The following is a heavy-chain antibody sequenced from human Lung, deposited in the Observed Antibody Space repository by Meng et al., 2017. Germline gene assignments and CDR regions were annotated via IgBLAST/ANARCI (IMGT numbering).Heavy chain of an antibody. D-gene: IGHD4-17*01. Sequence: EVRLVESGGGLVQPGGSLRLSCAAYGFTFSTHWMPWVRQAPGKGLEWVSRITGDGSSTIYAASVQGRFTMSRDNAKNTLSLQMNSLRAEDTAVYYCARGGVTTDDWGQGTLVTVSS. V-gene: IGHV3-74*01. CDR3: ARGGVTTDD. CDR1: GFTFSTHW. CDR2: ITGDGSST. J-gene: IGHJ4*02.